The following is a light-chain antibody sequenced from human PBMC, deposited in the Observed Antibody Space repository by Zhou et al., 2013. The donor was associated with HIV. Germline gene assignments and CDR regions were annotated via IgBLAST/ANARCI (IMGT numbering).Light chain of an antibody. V-gene: IGKV3-20*01. CDR1: DCDLQV. J-gene: IGKJ1*01. CDR2: GAS. CDR3: QQYGSSPT. Sequence: EIVLTQSPGHPDFVSRGKSHPLLQGQSDCDLQVLCLVPTKPGQAPRLLIHGASNRATGVPDRFSGSGSGTDFTLTISRLEPEDFAVYFCQQYGSSPTFGQGTKVGIK.